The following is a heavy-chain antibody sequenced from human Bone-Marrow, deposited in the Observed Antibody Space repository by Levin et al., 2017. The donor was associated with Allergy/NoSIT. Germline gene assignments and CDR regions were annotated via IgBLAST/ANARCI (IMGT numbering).Heavy chain of an antibody. CDR2: ISYEGKVS. CDR3: AKVMTVRIAITGDY. D-gene: IGHD1-14*01. J-gene: IGHJ4*02. Sequence: PGGSLRLSCAASGFTFSRYGMHWVRQAPAKGLEWVAVISYEGKVSYYADSVKGRFTVSRDNPKNTLYLQMNRLRAEDTAVYYCAKVMTVRIAITGDYWGQGTLVNVSS. V-gene: IGHV3-30*18. CDR1: GFTFSRYG.